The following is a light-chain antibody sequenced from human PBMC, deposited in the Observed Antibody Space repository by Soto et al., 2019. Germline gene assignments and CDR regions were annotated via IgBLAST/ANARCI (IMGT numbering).Light chain of an antibody. J-gene: IGKJ1*01. CDR2: GAS. CDR1: QSISSS. V-gene: IGKV3-15*01. CDR3: QQYNNWPRT. Sequence: EIVLTQSPGILSLSPGERASLSCGASQSISSSFLAWYQQKPGQAPRLLIYGASTRATGIPARFSGSGSGTEFTLTINSLQSEDFVVYYCQQYNNWPRTFGQGTKVDIK.